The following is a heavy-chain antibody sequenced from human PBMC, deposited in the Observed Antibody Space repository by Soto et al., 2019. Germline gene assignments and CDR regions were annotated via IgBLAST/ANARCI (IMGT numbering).Heavy chain of an antibody. D-gene: IGHD2-8*01. CDR2: IKEDGGET. V-gene: IGHV3-7*01. CDR3: ARIGDGASNYYGMDV. CDR1: GFTFQNHW. J-gene: IGHJ6*02. Sequence: EVQLVESGGGLVQPGGSLRLSCAASGFTFQNHWLSWVRQAPGKGLEWVAHIKEDGGETQYLDSVKGRFTISRDNIEKSLHLQLSRLRAEDTAVYYCARIGDGASNYYGMDVWGQGTTVTV.